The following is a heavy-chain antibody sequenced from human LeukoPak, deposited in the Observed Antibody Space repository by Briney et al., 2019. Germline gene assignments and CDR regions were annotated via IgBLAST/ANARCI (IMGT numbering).Heavy chain of an antibody. CDR1: GFTFSSYW. D-gene: IGHD6-13*01. V-gene: IGHV3-74*01. CDR2: INTDGSST. CDR3: AKDLDSYSSSYYFDY. Sequence: TGGSLRLSCAASGFTFSSYWMHWVRQAPGKGLVWVSRINTDGSSTSYADSVKGRFTISRDNSKNTLYLQMNSLRAEDTAVYYCAKDLDSYSSSYYFDYWGQGTLVTVSS. J-gene: IGHJ4*02.